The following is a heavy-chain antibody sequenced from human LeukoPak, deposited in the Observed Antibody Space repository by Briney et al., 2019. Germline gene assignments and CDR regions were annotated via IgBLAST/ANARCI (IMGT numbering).Heavy chain of an antibody. CDR1: GGSISSYY. Sequence: SETLSLTCTVSGGSISSYYWSWIRQPPGKGLEWIGYIYYSGSTNYNPSLKSRVTISVDTSKNQFSLKLSSVTAADTAVYYCARLEWELPPHAFDIWGQGTMVTVSS. CDR2: IYYSGST. J-gene: IGHJ3*02. V-gene: IGHV4-59*08. D-gene: IGHD1-26*01. CDR3: ARLEWELPPHAFDI.